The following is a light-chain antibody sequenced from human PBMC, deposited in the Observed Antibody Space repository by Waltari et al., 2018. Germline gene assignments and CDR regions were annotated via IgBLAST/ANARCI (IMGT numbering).Light chain of an antibody. V-gene: IGKV3-20*01. CDR1: QSVSRT. Sequence: IVLTQSPGTLSLSPGERATRTGRASQSVSRTLAWYQQKPGQAPRLLIYDASTRATGIPDRFSDSGSGTDFSLTISRLEPEDFAVYYCQKYGTLPATFGQGTKVEVK. CDR3: QKYGTLPAT. J-gene: IGKJ1*01. CDR2: DAS.